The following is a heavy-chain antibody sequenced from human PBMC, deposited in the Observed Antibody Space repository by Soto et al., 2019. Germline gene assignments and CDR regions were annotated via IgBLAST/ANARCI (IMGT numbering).Heavy chain of an antibody. CDR3: ARVEHGGVVPAAMPGVDWFDP. D-gene: IGHD2-2*01. J-gene: IGHJ5*02. CDR1: GGSISSYY. CDR2: IYYSGST. V-gene: IGHV4-59*01. Sequence: SETLSLTCTVSGGSISSYYWSWIRQPPGKGLEWIGYIYYSGSTNYNPSLKSRVTISVDTSKNQFSLKLSSVTAADTAVYYCARVEHGGVVPAAMPGVDWFDPWGQGTLVTVSS.